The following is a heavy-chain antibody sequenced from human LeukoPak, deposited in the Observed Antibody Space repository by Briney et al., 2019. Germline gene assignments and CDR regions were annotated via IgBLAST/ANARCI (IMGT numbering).Heavy chain of an antibody. CDR3: ARVYTMMYYFDY. CDR1: GGSFSGYY. Sequence: SETLSLTCAVYGGSFSGYYWSWIRQPPGKGLEWIGEINHSGSTNYNPSLKSRVTISVDTSKNQFSLKLSSVTAADTAVYYCARVYTMMYYFDYWGQGTLVTVSS. J-gene: IGHJ4*02. V-gene: IGHV4-34*01. CDR2: INHSGST. D-gene: IGHD3-22*01.